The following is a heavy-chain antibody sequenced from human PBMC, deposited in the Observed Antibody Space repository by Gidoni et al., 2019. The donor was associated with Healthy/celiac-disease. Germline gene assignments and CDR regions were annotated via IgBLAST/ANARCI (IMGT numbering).Heavy chain of an antibody. CDR2: ISYDGSNK. CDR1: GFTFSSYA. CDR3: ANPFEEGPYSSSWYAGYYYYGMDV. Sequence: QVQLVESGGGVVQPGRSLRLSCAASGFTFSSYAMHWLRQSPGKGLEWVAVISYDGSNKYYADSVKGRFTISRDNSKNTLYLQMNSLRAEDTAVYYCANPFEEGPYSSSWYAGYYYYGMDVWGQGTTVTVSS. D-gene: IGHD6-13*01. J-gene: IGHJ6*02. V-gene: IGHV3-30*04.